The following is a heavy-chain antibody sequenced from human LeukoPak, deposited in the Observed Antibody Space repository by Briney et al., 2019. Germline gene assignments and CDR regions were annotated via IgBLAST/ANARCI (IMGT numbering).Heavy chain of an antibody. CDR3: AKRLVAGYCSGGSCYSEHYFDY. CDR2: VSGSDGST. CDR1: GFTFSSYA. Sequence: GGSLRLSCAASGFTFSSYAMSWVRQAPGKGLEWVSTVSGSDGSTYYADSVQGRFTISRDNSKNTMYLQMNSLRAEDTAVYYCAKRLVAGYCSGGSCYSEHYFDYWGQGTLVTVSS. V-gene: IGHV3-23*01. J-gene: IGHJ4*02. D-gene: IGHD2-15*01.